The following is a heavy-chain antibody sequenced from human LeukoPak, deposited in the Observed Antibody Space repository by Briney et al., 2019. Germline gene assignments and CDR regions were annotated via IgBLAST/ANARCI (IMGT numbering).Heavy chain of an antibody. CDR3: AKVTRVGPYGV. Sequence: GGSLRLSCAASGLTFSSYAMRGVRQAPAKGLEWVSSISGSRGSTYYADSVKGRFTISRDNSKNTVYLQMNSLRAEDTAVYYCAKVTRVGPYGVWGQGTLVTVSS. V-gene: IGHV3-23*01. CDR2: ISGSRGST. CDR1: GLTFSSYA. D-gene: IGHD4-17*01. J-gene: IGHJ4*02.